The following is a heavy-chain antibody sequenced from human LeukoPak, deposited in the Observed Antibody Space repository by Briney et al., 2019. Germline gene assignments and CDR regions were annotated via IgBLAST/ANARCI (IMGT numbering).Heavy chain of an antibody. J-gene: IGHJ5*02. D-gene: IGHD2-2*01. CDR3: ARGWAIVVVPAAEVEWFDP. V-gene: IGHV1-69*13. Sequence: EASVEVSCKASGGTFSSYAISWVRQAPGQGLEWMGGIIPIFGTANYAQKFQGRVTITADESTSTAYRELSSLRSEDTAVYYCARGWAIVVVPAAEVEWFDPWGQGTLVTVSS. CDR1: GGTFSSYA. CDR2: IIPIFGTA.